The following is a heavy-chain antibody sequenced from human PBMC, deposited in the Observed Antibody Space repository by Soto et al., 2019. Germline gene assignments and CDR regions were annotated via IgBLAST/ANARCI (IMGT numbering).Heavy chain of an antibody. Sequence: GGSLRLSCAASGFTLSGYAMDWVRQAPGKGLEYVSGISRDGSSTSYADSVKGRFTISRDNAKNTMYLQMSSLRAEDTAVYYCSRDSYYDNIYYGMDVWGQGTTVTVSS. CDR1: GFTLSGYA. CDR3: SRDSYYDNIYYGMDV. CDR2: ISRDGSST. J-gene: IGHJ6*02. D-gene: IGHD3-22*01. V-gene: IGHV3-74*01.